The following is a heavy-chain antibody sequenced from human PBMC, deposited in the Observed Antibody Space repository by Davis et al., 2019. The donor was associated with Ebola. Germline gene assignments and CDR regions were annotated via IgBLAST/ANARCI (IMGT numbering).Heavy chain of an antibody. J-gene: IGHJ5*02. Sequence: HSQTPSLTCAISGDSVPCASGACHWIRQSPSRGLEWPGRTYYRSKWYNEYAVSVRSRMTIYPDTSKNQFSLQLSSVTPEDTAVYFGTRGLSPWGQGTLVTVSS. V-gene: IGHV6-1*01. CDR3: TRGLSP. CDR1: GDSVPCASGA. CDR2: TYYRSKWYN.